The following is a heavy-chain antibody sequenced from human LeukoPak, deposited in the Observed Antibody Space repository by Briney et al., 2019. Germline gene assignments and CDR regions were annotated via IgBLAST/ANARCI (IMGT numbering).Heavy chain of an antibody. CDR3: ARDLSYSSGWSDY. Sequence: GGSLRLSCAASGFTFSSYAMSWVRQPPGKGLEWVSAISGSGGDTFYADSVKGRFTISRENFKNTLSLRMNSLRAEDTALYYCARDLSYSSGWSDYWGQGTLVTVSS. V-gene: IGHV3-23*01. CDR2: ISGSGGDT. CDR1: GFTFSSYA. D-gene: IGHD6-13*01. J-gene: IGHJ4*02.